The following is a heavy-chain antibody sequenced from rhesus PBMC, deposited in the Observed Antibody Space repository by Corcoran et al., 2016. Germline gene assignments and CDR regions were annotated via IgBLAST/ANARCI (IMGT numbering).Heavy chain of an antibody. CDR2: INTGGGRT. V-gene: IGHV3-22*01. CDR1: GFTFSSYY. Sequence: EVQLVESGGGLVQPGGSLRLSCTGSGFTFSSYYMYWIRQAPGKGLQWVSAINTGGGRTWYTDTVKGRFTISKENAKNTLYLQMNSLRAEDTAVYYCAKGAMWGYYFDYWGQGVLVTVSS. J-gene: IGHJ4*01. D-gene: IGHD2-2*01. CDR3: AKGAMWGYYFDY.